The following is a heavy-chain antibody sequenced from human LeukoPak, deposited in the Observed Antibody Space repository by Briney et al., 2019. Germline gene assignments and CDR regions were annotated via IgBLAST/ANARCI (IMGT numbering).Heavy chain of an antibody. J-gene: IGHJ5*02. D-gene: IGHD4/OR15-4a*01. Sequence: GASVKVSCKASGYTFTSYDTNWVRQAPGQGLEWMGWINPNSGGTNYAQKFQGRVTMTRDTSISTAYMELSRLRSDDTAVYYCARDRVRLASTFDPWGQGTLVTVSS. CDR2: INPNSGGT. CDR1: GYTFTSYD. CDR3: ARDRVRLASTFDP. V-gene: IGHV1-2*02.